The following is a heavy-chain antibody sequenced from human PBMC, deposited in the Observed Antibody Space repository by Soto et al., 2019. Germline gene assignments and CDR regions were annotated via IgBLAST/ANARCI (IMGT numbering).Heavy chain of an antibody. D-gene: IGHD2-8*01. V-gene: IGHV4-39*01. Sequence: QLQLQESGPGLVKPSETLSLTFTVSGGSISSSSNYWGWVRQPPGKGLEWIGSIYYSGSTYYSPSLKSRVTIFVDRSKNQFSLKLSSVTAADTAVYYCARVTVYGGGAFDIWGQGTMITVSS. CDR3: ARVTVYGGGAFDI. J-gene: IGHJ3*02. CDR2: IYYSGST. CDR1: GGSISSSSNY.